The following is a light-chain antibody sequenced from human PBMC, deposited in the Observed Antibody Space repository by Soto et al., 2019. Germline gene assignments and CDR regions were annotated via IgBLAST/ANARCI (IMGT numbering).Light chain of an antibody. CDR1: QSLLHSNGYNY. V-gene: IGKV2-28*01. CDR3: MQALQTPFMYT. Sequence: DIVMTQSPLSLPVTPGEPASISCRSSQSLLHSNGYNYLDWYLQKPGQSPQLLIYLGSNRASGVPDRFSGSGSGTDFTLKISRVEAEDVGDYYCMQALQTPFMYTFGQGTKLEIK. CDR2: LGS. J-gene: IGKJ2*01.